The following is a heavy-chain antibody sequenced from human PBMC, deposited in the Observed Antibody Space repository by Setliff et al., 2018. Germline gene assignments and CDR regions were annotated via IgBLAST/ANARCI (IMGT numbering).Heavy chain of an antibody. CDR3: ARLVRYCTKTTCQTLSGAEV. J-gene: IGHJ4*02. V-gene: IGHV1-46*01. CDR2: INVSGGSA. Sequence: EASVKVSCKTSGYSFISYYMYWVRQAPGQGLEWMGIINVSGGSASYAQKFQGRVTFTRDTSTNTAYMELRNLQSDDTAVYYCARLVRYCTKTTCQTLSGAEVWGQGTLVTVSS. D-gene: IGHD2-8*01. CDR1: GYSFISYY.